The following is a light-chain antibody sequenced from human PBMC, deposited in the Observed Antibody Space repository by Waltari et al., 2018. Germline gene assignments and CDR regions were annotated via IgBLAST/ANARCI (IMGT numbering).Light chain of an antibody. CDR2: WAS. J-gene: IGKJ4*01. Sequence: DIVMTQSPDSLAVSLGERATINCTSSKSVLYSSNNDRNYLAWYQQKPGQPPKLLFYWASTRESGVPDRFRGSGSETDFTLTISSLQAEDVAVCFCQQYYSTPLTFGGGTKVEIK. V-gene: IGKV4-1*01. CDR3: QQYYSTPLT. CDR1: KSVLYSSNNDRNY.